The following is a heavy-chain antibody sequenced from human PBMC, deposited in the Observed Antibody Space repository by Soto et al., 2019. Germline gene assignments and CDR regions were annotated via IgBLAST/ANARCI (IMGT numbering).Heavy chain of an antibody. D-gene: IGHD7-27*01. CDR1: GFTFSSYA. V-gene: IGHV3-30*04. CDR2: ISYDGSNK. Sequence: GGSLRLSCAASGFTFSSYAMHWVRQAPGKGLEWVAAISYDGSNKYYADSVKGRFTISRDNSKNTLYLQMNSLRAEDTAVYYCAKDHFGPGALYGMDVWGQGTTVTVSS. CDR3: AKDHFGPGALYGMDV. J-gene: IGHJ6*02.